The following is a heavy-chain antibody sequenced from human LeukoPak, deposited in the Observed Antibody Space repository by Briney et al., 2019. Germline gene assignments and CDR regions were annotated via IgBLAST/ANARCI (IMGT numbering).Heavy chain of an antibody. V-gene: IGHV4-31*03. CDR3: ARLSSSHLVDY. J-gene: IGHJ4*02. CDR1: GGSISSGGYY. Sequence: SQTLSLTCTVSGGSISSGGYYWSWIRQHPVKGLEWIGYIYYTGSTYYNPSLMSRVTISVDTSKNQFSLKLSSVTAADTALYYCARLSSSHLVDYWGQGTLVTVSS. CDR2: IYYTGST. D-gene: IGHD6-6*01.